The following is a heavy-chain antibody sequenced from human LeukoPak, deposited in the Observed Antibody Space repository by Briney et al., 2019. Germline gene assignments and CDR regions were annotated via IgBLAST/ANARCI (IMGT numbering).Heavy chain of an antibody. V-gene: IGHV4-59*01. J-gene: IGHJ4*02. CDR3: ARDGPTDYFDY. CDR1: GGSISSYY. CDR2: IYYSGST. Sequence: KPSETLSLTCTVSGGSISSYYWSWIRQPPGKGLEWIGYIYYSGSTNYNPSLKSRVTISVDTSKNQFSLKLSSVTAADTAVYYCARDGPTDYFDYWGQGTLVTVSS. D-gene: IGHD4-17*01.